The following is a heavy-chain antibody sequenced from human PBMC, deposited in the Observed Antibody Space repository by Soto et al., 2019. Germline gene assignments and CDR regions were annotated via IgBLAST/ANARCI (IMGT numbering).Heavy chain of an antibody. CDR3: ARDSAWDWFDP. V-gene: IGHV4-30-4*01. CDR2: IYYSGST. Sequence: SETLSLTCTVSGGSISSGDYYWSWIRQPPGKGLEWIGYIYYSGSTYYNPSLKSRVTISVDTSKNQFSLKLSSVTAADTAVYYCARDSAWDWFDPWGQGTLVTVSS. J-gene: IGHJ5*02. CDR1: GGSISSGDYY.